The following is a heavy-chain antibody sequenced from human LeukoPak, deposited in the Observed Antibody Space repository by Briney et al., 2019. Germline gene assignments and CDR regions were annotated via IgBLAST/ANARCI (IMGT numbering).Heavy chain of an antibody. CDR1: GFSFSTHA. V-gene: IGHV3-30*04. D-gene: IGHD1-20*01. CDR2: ISYDGSNK. CDR3: AREWLSITGPQDV. Sequence: GGSLRLSCAASGFSFSTHAMHWVRQAPGKGLEWVAVISYDGSNKYYADSVKGRFTISRDNAKNSLYLQMNSLRAEDTAVYYCAREWLSITGPQDVWGKGTTVTVSS. J-gene: IGHJ6*04.